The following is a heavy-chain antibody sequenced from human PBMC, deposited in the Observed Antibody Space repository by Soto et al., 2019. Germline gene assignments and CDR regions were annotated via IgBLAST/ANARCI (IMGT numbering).Heavy chain of an antibody. Sequence: GASVKVSCKVSGYTLTELSMHWVRQAPGKGLEWLGGFDPEDGETFYAEKFQGRITTTGDTSTDAAYMELSSLRSEDTAVYYCATAFFYDNSGYYSWRFDLWGQGTLVTVSS. J-gene: IGHJ4*02. V-gene: IGHV1-24*01. CDR3: ATAFFYDNSGYYSWRFDL. CDR1: GYTLTELS. D-gene: IGHD3-22*01. CDR2: FDPEDGET.